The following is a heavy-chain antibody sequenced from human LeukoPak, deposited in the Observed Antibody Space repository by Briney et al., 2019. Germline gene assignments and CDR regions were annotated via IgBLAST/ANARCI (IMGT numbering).Heavy chain of an antibody. J-gene: IGHJ3*02. CDR3: ARRFRISSSSSDAFDI. Sequence: SETLSLTCTVSGDSISSYYWSWIRQPPGKGLEWIGEIYYSGSTNYNPSLKSRVTISVDTSKNHFSLKVRSVTAADTAVYYCARRFRISSSSSDAFDIWGQGTMVTVSS. CDR1: GDSISSYY. V-gene: IGHV4-59*01. CDR2: IYYSGST. D-gene: IGHD6-13*01.